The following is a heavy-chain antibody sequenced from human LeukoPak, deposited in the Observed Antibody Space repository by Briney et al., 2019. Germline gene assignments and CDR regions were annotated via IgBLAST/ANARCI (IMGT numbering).Heavy chain of an antibody. J-gene: IGHJ4*02. CDR2: INHSGST. V-gene: IGHV4-34*01. D-gene: IGHD5-12*01. CDR3: ARESVATISGLDY. Sequence: SETLSLTCAVYGGSFSGYYWSWIRQPPGKGLEWIGEINHSGSTNYNPSLKSRVTISINTSKNQVSLKLSSVTAADTAVYYCARESVATISGLDYWGQGTLVTVSS. CDR1: GGSFSGYY.